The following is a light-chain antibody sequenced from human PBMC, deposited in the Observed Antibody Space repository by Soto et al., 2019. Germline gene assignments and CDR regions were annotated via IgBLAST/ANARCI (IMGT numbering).Light chain of an antibody. J-gene: IGKJ5*01. Sequence: EIVLTQSPATLSSFPGDRVTLSWRASQYINTSLAWYQHRHGQAPRLLIYGASTRATGIPHRFSGGGSGTEFTLTISSLEPEDFAVYYCQQRSNWPFTFGQGTRLEIK. CDR3: QQRSNWPFT. CDR1: QYINTS. CDR2: GAS. V-gene: IGKV3-11*01.